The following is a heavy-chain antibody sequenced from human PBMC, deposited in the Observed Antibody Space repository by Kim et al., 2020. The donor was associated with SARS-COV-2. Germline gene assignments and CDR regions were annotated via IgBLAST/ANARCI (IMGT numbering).Heavy chain of an antibody. V-gene: IGHV4-34*01. CDR3: ARGSRAVAGTNRKNWYFDL. D-gene: IGHD6-19*01. CDR2: INHSGST. Sequence: SETLSLTCAVYGGSFSGYYWSWIRQPPGKGLEWIGEINHSGSTNYNPSLKSRVTISVDTSKNQFSLKLSSVTAADTAVYYCARGSRAVAGTNRKNWYFDL. J-gene: IGHJ2*01. CDR1: GGSFSGYY.